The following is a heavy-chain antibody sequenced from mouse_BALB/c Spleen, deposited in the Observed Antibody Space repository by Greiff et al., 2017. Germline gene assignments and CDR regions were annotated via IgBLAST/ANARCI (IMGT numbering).Heavy chain of an antibody. Sequence: EVQLQQSGPELVKPGASVKMSCKASGYTFTSYVMHWVKQKPGQGLEWIGYINPYNDGTKYNEKFKGKATLTSDKSSSTAYMELSSLTSEDSAVYYCARTKHYDYDGAWFAYGGQGTLVTVSA. CDR3: ARTKHYDYDGAWFAY. D-gene: IGHD2-4*01. CDR1: GYTFTSYV. V-gene: IGHV1-14*01. J-gene: IGHJ3*01. CDR2: INPYNDGT.